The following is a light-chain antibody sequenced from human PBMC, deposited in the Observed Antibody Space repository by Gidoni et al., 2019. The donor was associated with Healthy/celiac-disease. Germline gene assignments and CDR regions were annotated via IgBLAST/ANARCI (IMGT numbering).Light chain of an antibody. V-gene: IGLV1-40*01. CDR2: GNS. Sequence: QSVLTPPPSVSAATGHRVTISCTGSRANIGAGYDVHWYQQLPGTAPKLPIYGNSNRPSGVPDRFSGAKSGTSASLAIDGLQAEDEADYYCQSYDSSLSGWVFGGGTKLTVL. CDR3: QSYDSSLSGWV. CDR1: RANIGAGYD. J-gene: IGLJ3*02.